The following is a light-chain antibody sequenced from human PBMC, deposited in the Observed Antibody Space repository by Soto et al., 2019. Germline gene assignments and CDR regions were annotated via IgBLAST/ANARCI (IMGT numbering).Light chain of an antibody. V-gene: IGKV3-15*01. CDR1: QSVSTN. CDR3: HHYNNWWA. J-gene: IGKJ1*01. CDR2: GAS. Sequence: MTQSPATLSVSPGERATLSCRASQSVSTNLAWYQQKPGQAPRLLIYGASTRATGIPDRFSGSGSGTEFSLTINSLQSEDFAVYYCHHYNNWWAFGQGTKVE.